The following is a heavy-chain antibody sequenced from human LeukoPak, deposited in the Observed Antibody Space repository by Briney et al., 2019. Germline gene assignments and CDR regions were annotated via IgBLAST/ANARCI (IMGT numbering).Heavy chain of an antibody. Sequence: SETLSLTCTVSGGSVSSTIYHWGWVRQPPGKGLAWMGSIYYSGTTYQNPSLKSRVTISVDTSKNQFSLRLSSVTAADTAVYYGVRHLEGSGDGCYNHYSFGMDVWGQGTAVTVSS. J-gene: IGHJ6*02. D-gene: IGHD2-15*01. CDR1: GGSVSSTIYH. CDR2: IYYSGTT. CDR3: VRHLEGSGDGCYNHYSFGMDV. V-gene: IGHV4-39*01.